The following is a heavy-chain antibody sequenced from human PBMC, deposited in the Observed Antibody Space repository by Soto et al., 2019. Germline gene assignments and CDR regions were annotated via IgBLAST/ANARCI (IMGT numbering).Heavy chain of an antibody. J-gene: IGHJ4*02. CDR3: ARRYGPGFDY. CDR2: VYYSGST. Sequence: ASETLSLTCSVSGDSVSSGAYYLSWIRQPPGKGLEWIGYVYYSGSTSYNPSLETGVTISVDTSKNQFSLKLTSVTPADTAIYYCARRYGPGFDYWGQGTLVTVSS. V-gene: IGHV4-61*08. CDR1: GDSVSSGAYY. D-gene: IGHD4-17*01.